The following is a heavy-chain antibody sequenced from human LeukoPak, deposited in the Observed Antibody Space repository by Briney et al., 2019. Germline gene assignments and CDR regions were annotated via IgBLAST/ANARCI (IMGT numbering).Heavy chain of an antibody. J-gene: IGHJ4*02. CDR1: GGSFSGYY. CDR2: INHSGST. Sequence: SETLSLTCAVYGGSFSGYYWSWIRQPPGKGLEWIGEINHSGSTNYNPSLKSRVTISVDTSKNQLSLKLSSVTAADTAVYYCARDYYGSGSYWGQGTLVTVSS. D-gene: IGHD3-10*01. V-gene: IGHV4-34*01. CDR3: ARDYYGSGSY.